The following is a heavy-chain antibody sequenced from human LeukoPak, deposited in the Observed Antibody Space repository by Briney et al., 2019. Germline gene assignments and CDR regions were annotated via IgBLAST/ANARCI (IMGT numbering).Heavy chain of an antibody. Sequence: SETLSLTCTVSGASISSYYWSWIRQPPGKGLEWIGYIYYSGSTSFNPSLKSRVTISVDTSKNQFSLKLTSVTAADTAVYFCARQGRAYSSIRLFDYWGQGTL. CDR3: ARQGRAYSSIRLFDY. CDR2: IYYSGST. CDR1: GASISSYY. V-gene: IGHV4-59*01. J-gene: IGHJ4*02. D-gene: IGHD6-19*01.